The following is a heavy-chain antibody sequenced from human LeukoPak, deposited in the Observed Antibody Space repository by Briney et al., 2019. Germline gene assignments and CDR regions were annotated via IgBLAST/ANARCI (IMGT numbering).Heavy chain of an antibody. CDR2: ITSTGSSI. CDR3: ARDKGPYYYDSGLLF. J-gene: IGHJ4*02. Sequence: TGRSLRLSCAASGFTFSSYEMNWVRQAPGKGLEWISHITSTGSSIYYADSVKGRFTISRDNAKNSLYLQMNSLRAEDTAVYYCARDKGPYYYDSGLLFRGQGTLVTVSS. V-gene: IGHV3-48*03. CDR1: GFTFSSYE. D-gene: IGHD3-22*01.